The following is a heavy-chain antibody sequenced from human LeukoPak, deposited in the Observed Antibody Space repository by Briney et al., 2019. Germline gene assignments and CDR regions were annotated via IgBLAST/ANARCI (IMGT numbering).Heavy chain of an antibody. V-gene: IGHV1-69*02. CDR3: ARSLGATIVGSYYYYGMDV. D-gene: IGHD1-26*01. Sequence: SVKVSCKASGYTFTSYYMHWVRQAPGQGLEWMGRIIPILGIANYAQKFQGRVTITADKSTSTAYMELSSLRSEDTAVYYCARSLGATIVGSYYYYGMDVWGQGTTVTVSS. J-gene: IGHJ6*02. CDR1: GYTFTSYY. CDR2: IIPILGIA.